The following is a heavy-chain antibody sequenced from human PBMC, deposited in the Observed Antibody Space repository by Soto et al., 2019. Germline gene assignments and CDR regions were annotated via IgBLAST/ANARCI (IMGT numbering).Heavy chain of an antibody. J-gene: IGHJ6*02. V-gene: IGHV4-59*01. CDR3: ARDRLMATAGTARHYFGLDV. CDR1: GGSISNYY. Sequence: SETLSLTCNVSGGSISNYYWTWVRQSPEKGLEWIGYMYYNGNINYNPSLKSRVTISIDTSKNQFSLTLKSVTAADTAVYYCARDRLMATAGTARHYFGLDVWGQGTTVTVSS. D-gene: IGHD5-18*01. CDR2: MYYNGNI.